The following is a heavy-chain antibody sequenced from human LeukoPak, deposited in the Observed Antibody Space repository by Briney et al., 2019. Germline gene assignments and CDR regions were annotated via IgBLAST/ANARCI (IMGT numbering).Heavy chain of an antibody. CDR2: INPSGGST. D-gene: IGHD5-24*01. CDR1: GYTFTSYY. V-gene: IGHV1-46*01. J-gene: IGHJ6*03. CDR3: ARRWKEMATINHYYYYMDV. Sequence: LRASVKVSCKASGYTFTSYYMHRVRQAPGQGLEWMGIINPSGGSTSYAQKFQGRVTMTRDMSTSTVYMELSSLRSEDTAVYYCARRWKEMATINHYYYYMDVWGKGTTVTVSS.